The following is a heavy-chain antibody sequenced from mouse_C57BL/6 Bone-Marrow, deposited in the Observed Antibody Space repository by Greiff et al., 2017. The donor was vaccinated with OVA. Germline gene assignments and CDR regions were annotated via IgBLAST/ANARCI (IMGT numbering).Heavy chain of an antibody. Sequence: VQLQQSGPGLVQPSQSLSITCTVSGFSLTSYGVHWVRQSPGKGLEWLGVIWSGGSTDYNAAFISRLSISKDNSKSQVFFKMNSLQADDTAIYYCARGGLYDGYLYYAMDYWGQGTSDTVSS. CDR2: IWSGGST. CDR1: GFSLTSYG. D-gene: IGHD2-3*01. J-gene: IGHJ4*01. CDR3: ARGGLYDGYLYYAMDY. V-gene: IGHV2-2*01.